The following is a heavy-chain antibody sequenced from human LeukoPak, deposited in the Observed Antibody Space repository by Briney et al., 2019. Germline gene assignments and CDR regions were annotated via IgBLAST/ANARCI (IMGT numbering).Heavy chain of an antibody. CDR2: IKQDGSEK. J-gene: IGHJ5*02. CDR1: GFTFSSYW. CDR3: ARGSSGWYRNWFDP. D-gene: IGHD6-19*01. Sequence: GGSLRLSCAASGFTFSSYWMSWVRQAPGKGLEWVANIKQDGSEKYYVDSVKGRFTISRDNAKNSLYLQVNSLRAEDTAVYYCARGSSGWYRNWFDPWGQGTLVTVSS. V-gene: IGHV3-7*01.